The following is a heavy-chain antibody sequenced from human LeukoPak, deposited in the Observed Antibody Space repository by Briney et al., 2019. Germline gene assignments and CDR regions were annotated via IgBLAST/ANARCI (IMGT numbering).Heavy chain of an antibody. J-gene: IGHJ5*02. CDR1: GYTFTSYD. Sequence: ASVKVSCKASGYTFTSYDINWARQATGQGLEWMGWMNPNSGNTGYAQKFQGRVTMTRNTSISTAYMELSSLRSEDTAVYYCARGGYSSGWYGFDPWGQGTLVTVSS. D-gene: IGHD6-19*01. CDR2: MNPNSGNT. CDR3: ARGGYSSGWYGFDP. V-gene: IGHV1-8*01.